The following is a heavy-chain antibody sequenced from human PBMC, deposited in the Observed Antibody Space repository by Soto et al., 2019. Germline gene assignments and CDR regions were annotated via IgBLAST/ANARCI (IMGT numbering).Heavy chain of an antibody. CDR3: ARDTTPSL. Sequence: SETLSLTWAVSGGSISSGGYYWSWIRQPPGKGLEWIGYIYYSGSTNYNPSLKSRVTISVDTSKNQFSLKLSSVTAADTAMYYCARDTTPSLWGQGTLVTVSS. CDR1: GGSISSGGYY. J-gene: IGHJ4*02. CDR2: IYYSGST. V-gene: IGHV4-61*08. D-gene: IGHD1-1*01.